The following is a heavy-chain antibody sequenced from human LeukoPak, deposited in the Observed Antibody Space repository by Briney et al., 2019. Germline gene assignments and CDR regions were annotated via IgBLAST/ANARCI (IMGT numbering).Heavy chain of an antibody. CDR1: GFTFSTYW. V-gene: IGHV3-7*03. CDR3: AKDVGHIVVVTAILDAFDI. Sequence: GGSLRLSCAASGFTFSTYWMTWVRQAPGKGLEWVANIKQDGSEKFYVDSVKGRFTISRDNANNSLYLQMNSLRAEDTAVYYCAKDVGHIVVVTAILDAFDIWGQGTMVTVSS. J-gene: IGHJ3*02. D-gene: IGHD2-21*02. CDR2: IKQDGSEK.